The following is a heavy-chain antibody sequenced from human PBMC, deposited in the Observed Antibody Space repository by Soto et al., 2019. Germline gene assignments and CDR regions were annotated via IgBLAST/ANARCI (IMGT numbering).Heavy chain of an antibody. CDR1: GGSVNGYY. CDR3: ARGVTMVRGVIIKHWYFDL. CDR2: IYYRGTT. V-gene: IGHV4-59*08. J-gene: IGHJ2*01. Sequence: PSETLSLTCAVSGGSVNGYYWSWIRQPPEKPLEWIGYIYYRGTTNYNPSLESRVTISVDTFRNQFSLTLRSVTAADTAVYYCARGVTMVRGVIIKHWYFDLWGRGTLVTVSS. D-gene: IGHD3-10*01.